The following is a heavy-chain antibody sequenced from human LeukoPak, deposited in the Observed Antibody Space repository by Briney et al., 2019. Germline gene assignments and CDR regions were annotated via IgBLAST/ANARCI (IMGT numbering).Heavy chain of an antibody. J-gene: IGHJ4*02. CDR1: GGTFTSYT. V-gene: IGHV1-69*01. CDR3: ARTPYYGSGGNFDY. D-gene: IGHD3-10*01. Sequence: ASVKVSCKASGGTFTSYTISWVRQAPGQGLEWMGGIIPIFGTVNYAQRFQGRVTITADESTSTAYMELSSLRSEDTAVYYCARTPYYGSGGNFDYWGQGTLVTVSS. CDR2: IIPIFGTV.